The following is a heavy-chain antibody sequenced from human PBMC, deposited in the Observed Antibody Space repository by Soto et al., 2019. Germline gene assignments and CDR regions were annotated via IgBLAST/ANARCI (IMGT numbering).Heavy chain of an antibody. CDR2: ISAYNGNT. Sequence: QVQLVQSGAEVKKPGASVKVSCKASGYTFTSYGISWVRQAPGQGLEWMGWISAYNGNTNYAQKHQGRVTMTTDTTASTAYRELSSLRSDDTAVYYCARGGQSGSYPGYYYYGMDVWGQGTTVTVSS. J-gene: IGHJ6*02. CDR3: ARGGQSGSYPGYYYYGMDV. D-gene: IGHD1-26*01. CDR1: GYTFTSYG. V-gene: IGHV1-18*01.